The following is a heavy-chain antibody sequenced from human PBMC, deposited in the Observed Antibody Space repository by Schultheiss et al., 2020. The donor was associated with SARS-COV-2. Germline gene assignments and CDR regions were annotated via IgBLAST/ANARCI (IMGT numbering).Heavy chain of an antibody. Sequence: GESLKISCAASGFTFSSYDMHWVRQATGKGLEWVSAISGSGGSTYYADSVKGRFTISRDNSKNTLYLQMNSLRAEDTAVYYCARDPGAAAGIDYWGQGTLVTVSS. CDR3: ARDPGAAAGIDY. J-gene: IGHJ4*02. CDR2: ISGSGGST. CDR1: GFTFSSYD. V-gene: IGHV3-23*01. D-gene: IGHD6-13*01.